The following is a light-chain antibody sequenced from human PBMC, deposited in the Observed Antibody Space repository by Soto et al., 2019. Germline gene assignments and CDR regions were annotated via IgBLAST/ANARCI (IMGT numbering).Light chain of an antibody. V-gene: IGKV1-5*03. CDR3: QQYARFLT. Sequence: DVQMTQSPSTLSASVGDRVTITCRASESIDTALAWYQQKPGKAPNLLIYRASNLESGVPSRFSGSGSGTEFTLAITSLQPGDFATYYCQQYARFLTFGQGTKLEI. CDR1: ESIDTA. J-gene: IGKJ2*01. CDR2: RAS.